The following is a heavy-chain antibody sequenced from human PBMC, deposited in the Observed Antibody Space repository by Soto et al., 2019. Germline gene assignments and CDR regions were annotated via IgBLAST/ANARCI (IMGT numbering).Heavy chain of an antibody. CDR2: INPKYGAT. CDR3: ARVGRSYDFWSGYFLD. CDR1: GYSFTGYS. V-gene: IGHV1-2*02. D-gene: IGHD3-3*01. Sequence: ASVKVSRKASGYSFTGYSMHWVRQAPGQGLEWMGWINPKYGATNYAQKFQGRVTITADESTSTAYMELSSLRSEDTAVYYCARVGRSYDFWSGYFLDWGQGTLVTVSS. J-gene: IGHJ4*02.